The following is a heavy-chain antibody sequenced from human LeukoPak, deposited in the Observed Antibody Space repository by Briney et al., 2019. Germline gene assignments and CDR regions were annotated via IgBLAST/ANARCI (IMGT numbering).Heavy chain of an antibody. V-gene: IGHV3-7*01. CDR3: ARDSKVVRGYYYGMDV. D-gene: IGHD2-2*01. Sequence: GSLRLSCAASGFDFSSYWMFWVRQAPGKGLEWVAIINPDGNDKQYVDSMKGRFTISRDNAENSLYLQLNSLRAEDTAVYYCARDSKVVRGYYYGMDVWGQGTTVTVSS. CDR2: INPDGNDK. CDR1: GFDFSSYW. J-gene: IGHJ6*02.